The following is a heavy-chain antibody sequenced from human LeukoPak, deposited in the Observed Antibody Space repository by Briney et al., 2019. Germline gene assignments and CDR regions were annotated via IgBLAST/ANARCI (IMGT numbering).Heavy chain of an antibody. D-gene: IGHD5-18*01. CDR2: INPNSGGT. V-gene: IGHV1-2*02. J-gene: IGHJ4*02. CDR1: GYTFTGYY. Sequence: ASVTVSCKASGYTFTGYYMHWVRQAPGQGLEWMGWINPNSGGTNYAQKFQGRVTMTRDTSISTAYMELSRLRSDDTAVYYCARDGGIQLWPSDYWGQGTLVTVSS. CDR3: ARDGGIQLWPSDY.